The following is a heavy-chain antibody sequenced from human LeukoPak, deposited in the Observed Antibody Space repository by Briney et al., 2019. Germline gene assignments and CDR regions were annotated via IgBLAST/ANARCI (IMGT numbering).Heavy chain of an antibody. V-gene: IGHV3-21*01. J-gene: IGHJ4*02. CDR2: ISGSSTYI. D-gene: IGHD3-22*01. Sequence: GGSLRLSCAASGFTFSSYSMNWVRQAPGKGLEWVSSISGSSTYIDYADSVKGRFTISRDNAKNALYLQMDSPRAEDTAVYYCARDHSSGRYFDFWGQGTLVAVST. CDR3: ARDHSSGRYFDF. CDR1: GFTFSSYS.